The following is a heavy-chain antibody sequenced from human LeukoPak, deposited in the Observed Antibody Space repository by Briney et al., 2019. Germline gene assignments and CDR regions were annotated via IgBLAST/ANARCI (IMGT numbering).Heavy chain of an antibody. Sequence: ASVKVSCKASGHTFTSYGISWVRQAPGQGLEWMGRINPNSGGTNYAQKFQGRVTMTRDTSISTAYMELSRLRSDDTAVYYCARDVYDFWSGYSEYYFDYWGQGTLVTVSS. V-gene: IGHV1-2*06. CDR3: ARDVYDFWSGYSEYYFDY. CDR2: INPNSGGT. D-gene: IGHD3-3*01. J-gene: IGHJ4*02. CDR1: GHTFTSYG.